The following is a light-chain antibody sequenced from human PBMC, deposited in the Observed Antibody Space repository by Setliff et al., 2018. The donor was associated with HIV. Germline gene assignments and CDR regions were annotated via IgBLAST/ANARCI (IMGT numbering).Light chain of an antibody. CDR2: EVS. CDR1: SSDVGGYNY. CDR3: CSYAGSTLYV. J-gene: IGLJ1*01. V-gene: IGLV2-23*02. Sequence: QSALTQPASVSGSPGQSITISCTGTSSDVGGYNYVSWYQQHPGKAPKLMIYEVSNRPSGVSNRFFGSKSGYTASLTISGLQAEDEADYYCCSYAGSTLYVFGTGTKVTVL.